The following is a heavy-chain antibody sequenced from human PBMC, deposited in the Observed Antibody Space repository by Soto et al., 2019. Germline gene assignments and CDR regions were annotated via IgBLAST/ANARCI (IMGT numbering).Heavy chain of an antibody. CDR2: ISYDGSNK. D-gene: IGHD3-10*01. V-gene: IGHV3-30*18. CDR3: AKDSVPGYYYYYGMDV. CDR1: GFTFSSYG. J-gene: IGHJ6*02. Sequence: ASGFTFSSYGMHWVRQAPGKGLEWVAVISYDGSNKYYADSVKGRFTISRDNSKNMLYLQMNSLRAEDTAVYYCAKDSVPGYYYYYGMDVWGQGTTVTVSS.